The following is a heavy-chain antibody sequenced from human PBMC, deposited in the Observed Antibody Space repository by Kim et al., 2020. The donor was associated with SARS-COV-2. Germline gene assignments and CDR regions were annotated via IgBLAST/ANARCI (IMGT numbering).Heavy chain of an antibody. CDR2: VYSSGST. V-gene: IGHV4-59*01. D-gene: IGHD6-19*01. CDR3: ARDRLFNQWLIDH. J-gene: IGHJ4*02. CDR1: GGSISSYY. Sequence: SETLSLTCTVSGGSISSYYWSWIRQPPGKGLEWIGYVYSSGSTNYNPSLKSRVTISVDTSKNQFSLKLRSVTAADTAVYYCARDRLFNQWLIDHWGQGTLVTVSS.